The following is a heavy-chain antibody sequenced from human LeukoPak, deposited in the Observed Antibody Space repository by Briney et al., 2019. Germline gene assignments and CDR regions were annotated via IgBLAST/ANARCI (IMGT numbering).Heavy chain of an antibody. J-gene: IGHJ4*02. D-gene: IGHD6-13*01. CDR3: ARDKSGIALDY. Sequence: ASVKVSCKASGGIFSSYAISWVRQAPGQGLEWMGRIIPIHGTANYAQKFQGRVTITADKSTSTAYMELSSLRSEDTAVYYCARDKSGIALDYWGQGTLVTVSS. CDR1: GGIFSSYA. CDR2: IIPIHGTA. V-gene: IGHV1-69*04.